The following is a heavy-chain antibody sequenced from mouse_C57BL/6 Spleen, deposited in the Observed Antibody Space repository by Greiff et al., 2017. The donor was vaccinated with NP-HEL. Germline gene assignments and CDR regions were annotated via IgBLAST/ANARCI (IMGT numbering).Heavy chain of an antibody. Sequence: QVQLKQPGAELVKPGASVKMSCKASGYTFTSYWITWVKQRPGQGLEWIGDIYPGSGSTNYNEKFKSKATLTVDTSSSTAYMQLSSLTSEDSAVYYCARDYYGSSWTDWGQGTTLTVSS. CDR2: IYPGSGST. CDR1: GYTFTSYW. J-gene: IGHJ2*01. CDR3: ARDYYGSSWTD. D-gene: IGHD1-1*01. V-gene: IGHV1-55*01.